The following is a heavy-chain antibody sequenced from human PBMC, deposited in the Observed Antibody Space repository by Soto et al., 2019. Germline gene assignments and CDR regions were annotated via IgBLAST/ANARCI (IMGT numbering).Heavy chain of an antibody. CDR3: ARDRVSKDSSSWAYYFDY. V-gene: IGHV4-31*03. CDR1: GGSISSGGYY. J-gene: IGHJ4*02. Sequence: SETLSLTCTVSGGSISSGGYYWSWIRQHPGKGLEWIGYIYYSGSTYYNPSLKSRVTISVDTSKNQFSLKLSSVTAADTAVYYCARDRVSKDSSSWAYYFDYWGQGTLVTVSS. CDR2: IYYSGST. D-gene: IGHD6-6*01.